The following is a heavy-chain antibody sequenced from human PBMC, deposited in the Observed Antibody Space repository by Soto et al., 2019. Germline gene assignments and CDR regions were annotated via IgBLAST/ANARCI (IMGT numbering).Heavy chain of an antibody. CDR1: GFTFSSYA. Sequence: GGSLRLSCAASGFTFSSYAMSWVRQAPGKGLEWVSAISGSGGSTYYADSVKGRLTISRDNSKNTLYLQMNSLRAEDTAVYYCAKADYGDNPWGVDYYYGMDVWGQGTTVTVSS. J-gene: IGHJ6*02. V-gene: IGHV3-23*01. D-gene: IGHD4-17*01. CDR2: ISGSGGST. CDR3: AKADYGDNPWGVDYYYGMDV.